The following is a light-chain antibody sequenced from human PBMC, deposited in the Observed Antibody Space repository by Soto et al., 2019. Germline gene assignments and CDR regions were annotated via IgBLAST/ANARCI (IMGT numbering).Light chain of an antibody. CDR3: AVWDDSLKGVV. CDR1: SSNIGSNA. V-gene: IGLV1-36*01. CDR2: YDD. J-gene: IGLJ2*01. Sequence: QSVVTQPPSLSEAPRQRVTISCSGSSSNIGSNAVHWYQQLPGRAPKLLIYYDDLLPSGVSDRFSGSKSGTSASLAISGLQSEDEAHYYCAVWDDSLKGVVFGGGTQLTVL.